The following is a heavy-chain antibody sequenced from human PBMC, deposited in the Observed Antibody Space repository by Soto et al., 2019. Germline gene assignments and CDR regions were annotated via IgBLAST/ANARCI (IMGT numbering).Heavy chain of an antibody. CDR3: ARDRGGEFTIFEVADI. D-gene: IGHD3-3*01. CDR2: ISGSGSFI. J-gene: IGHJ4*02. CDR1: GFTFSGYS. V-gene: IGHV3-21*01. Sequence: EVQVVESGGGLVNPGGSLRLSCAASGFTFSGYSMKWVRQAPGKGLEWVSSISGSGSFISYADSVKGRFIISRHNAKNSLYLQMNSLRAEDTAVYYCARDRGGEFTIFEVADIWGQGTLVTVSS.